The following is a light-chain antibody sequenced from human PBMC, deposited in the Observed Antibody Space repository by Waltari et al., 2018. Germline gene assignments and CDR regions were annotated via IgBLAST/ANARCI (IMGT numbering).Light chain of an antibody. CDR1: QSVLYRSNKKNY. J-gene: IGKJ4*01. CDR3: QQCYSDPVT. CDR2: RAS. Sequence: DIVMTQPPDSLAVSLAERPTINCKSSQSVLYRSNKKNYLAWYQEKPGQPPKLLIYRASPRESGVPDRFSGSGSGTDFTLTITRLLAEDVALYYCQQCYSDPVTFGGGTTVEIK. V-gene: IGKV4-1*01.